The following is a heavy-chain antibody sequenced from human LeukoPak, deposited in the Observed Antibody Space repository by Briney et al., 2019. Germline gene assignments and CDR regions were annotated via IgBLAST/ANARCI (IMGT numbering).Heavy chain of an antibody. CDR1: GGSISSGGYY. J-gene: IGHJ5*02. CDR2: IYYSGST. V-gene: IGHV4-31*01. D-gene: IGHD2-15*01. Sequence: QTLSLTCTVSGGSISSGGYYWSWIRQHPGKGLEWIGYIYYSGSTYYNPSLKSTLTISVDASKNQFSLKLSSVTAADTAVYYCARGGYCSGGSCYLTWFDPWGQGTLVPVSS. CDR3: ARGGYCSGGSCYLTWFDP.